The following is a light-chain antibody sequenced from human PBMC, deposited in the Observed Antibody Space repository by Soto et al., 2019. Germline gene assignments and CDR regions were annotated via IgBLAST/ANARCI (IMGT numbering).Light chain of an antibody. CDR1: SSDVGTYNY. CDR2: DVS. Sequence: QSALTQPASVSGSPGQSITISCTGTSSDVGTYNYVSWYQHRPGKAPKLMIYDVSYRPSGVSNRFSGSKSANTASLTISGLQDEDEDDYYCSSYTTSNTQVFGGGTKLTVL. J-gene: IGLJ3*02. V-gene: IGLV2-14*01. CDR3: SSYTTSNTQV.